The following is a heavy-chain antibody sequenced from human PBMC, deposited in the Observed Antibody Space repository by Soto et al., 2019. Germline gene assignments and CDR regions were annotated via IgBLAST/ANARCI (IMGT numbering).Heavy chain of an antibody. V-gene: IGHV3-11*01. Sequence: GSLRLSCAASGFTFSDYYMSWIRQAPGKGLEWVSYIRSSGTIIYYADSVKGRFTISRDNAKNSLYLQMNSLRAEGTAVYYCARDVHDGLDIWGQGTMVTVSS. J-gene: IGHJ3*02. CDR1: GFTFSDYY. CDR3: ARDVHDGLDI. CDR2: IRSSGTII.